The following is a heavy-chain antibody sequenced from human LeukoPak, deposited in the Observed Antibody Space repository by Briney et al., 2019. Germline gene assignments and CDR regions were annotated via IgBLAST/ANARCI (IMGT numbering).Heavy chain of an antibody. Sequence: SETLSLTCTDSGGSISSYYWSWIRQPPGKGLEWIGYIYYSGSTNYNPSLKSRVTISVDTSKNQFSLKLSSVTAADTAVYYCARTLWSYYFDYWGQGTLVTVSS. J-gene: IGHJ4*02. CDR2: IYYSGST. CDR3: ARTLWSYYFDY. CDR1: GGSISSYY. V-gene: IGHV4-59*01. D-gene: IGHD3-10*01.